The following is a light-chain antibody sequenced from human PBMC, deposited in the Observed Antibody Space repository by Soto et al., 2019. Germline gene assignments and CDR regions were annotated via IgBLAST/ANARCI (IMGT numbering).Light chain of an antibody. J-gene: IGKJ4*01. CDR2: DAS. CDR3: QQYGSTPLT. V-gene: IGKV3-20*01. Sequence: EIVLTQSPDTLSLSPGERATLSCRASQSVRNNYLAWYQQKPGQAPRFLIYDASSRATGIPDRFSGSGSGTDFTLTISRLEPEDFAVYYCQQYGSTPLTFGGGTKVYIE. CDR1: QSVRNNY.